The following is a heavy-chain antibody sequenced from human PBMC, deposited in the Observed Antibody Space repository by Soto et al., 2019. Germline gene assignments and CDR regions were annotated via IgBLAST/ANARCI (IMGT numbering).Heavy chain of an antibody. CDR3: ARVGSLGYCSGGSCYKRSYFDY. J-gene: IGHJ4*02. V-gene: IGHV1-18*01. Sequence: ASVKVSCKASGYTFTSYGISWVRQAPGQGLEWMGWISAYNGNTNYAQKLQGRVTMTTDTSTSTAYMELRSLRSDDTAVYYCARVGSLGYCSGGSCYKRSYFDYWGQGTLVTVSS. CDR2: ISAYNGNT. D-gene: IGHD2-15*01. CDR1: GYTFTSYG.